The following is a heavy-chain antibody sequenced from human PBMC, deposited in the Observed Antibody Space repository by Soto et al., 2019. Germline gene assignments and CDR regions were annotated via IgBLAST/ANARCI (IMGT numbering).Heavy chain of an antibody. J-gene: IGHJ4*02. D-gene: IGHD3-16*01. Sequence: QVQLVESGGGVVQPGRSLRLSCAASGFTFSAFGMHWVRQAPGKGLEWVAVISNDGIHEYYADSVKGRFSISRDNSKNTFYLQMNSLSSEDTAVYFCAKTMTTFGGSSTGRGALLDYWGQVILVTVSS. CDR3: AKTMTTFGGSSTGRGALLDY. CDR2: ISNDGIHE. CDR1: GFTFSAFG. V-gene: IGHV3-30*18.